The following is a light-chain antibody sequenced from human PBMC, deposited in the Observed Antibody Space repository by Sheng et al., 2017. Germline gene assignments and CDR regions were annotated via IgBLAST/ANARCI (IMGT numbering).Light chain of an antibody. Sequence: DVQMTQSPSTVSASVGDRVTITCRASQSINKWLAWFQQKPGKAPKALIYGASSLQSGVPSKFSGSGSGKDFILTISSLQPEDSATYYCQQYVTYPHTFGQGTKLEI. J-gene: IGKJ2*01. CDR2: GAS. CDR1: QSINKW. V-gene: IGKV1-5*01. CDR3: QQYVTYPHT.